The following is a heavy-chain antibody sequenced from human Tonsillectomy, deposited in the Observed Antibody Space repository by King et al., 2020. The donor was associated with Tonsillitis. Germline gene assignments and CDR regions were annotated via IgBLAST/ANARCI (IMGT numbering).Heavy chain of an antibody. CDR2: ISYDGSNK. Sequence: VQLVESGGGVVQPGRSLRLSCAASGFTFSNYAMHWVRQSPGKGLEWVALISYDGSNKYYAASVKGRFTISRDNSKNTLYLQMNSLRAEDTSVYYCARGAMYYYDSSGYPFDYWGQGTLVTVSS. CDR3: ARGAMYYYDSSGYPFDY. CDR1: GFTFSNYA. J-gene: IGHJ4*02. V-gene: IGHV3-30*04. D-gene: IGHD3-22*01.